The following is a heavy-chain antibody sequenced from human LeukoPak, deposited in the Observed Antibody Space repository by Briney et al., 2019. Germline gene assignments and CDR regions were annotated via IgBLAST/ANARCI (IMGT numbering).Heavy chain of an antibody. CDR2: IYYTGRT. D-gene: IGHD3-22*01. CDR1: GGSISSFY. Sequence: PSETLSLTCTVSGGSISSFYVSWIRQPPGKGLEGIVYIYYTGRTNYNPSLKSRVTISVDTSKNQFSLQLRSVTAADTAVYYCARVHNYYDSSGYSNFDYWGQGTLVTVSS. V-gene: IGHV4-59*01. CDR3: ARVHNYYDSSGYSNFDY. J-gene: IGHJ4*02.